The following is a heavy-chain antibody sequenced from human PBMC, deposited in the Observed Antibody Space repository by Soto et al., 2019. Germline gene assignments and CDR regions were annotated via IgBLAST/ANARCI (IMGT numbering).Heavy chain of an antibody. D-gene: IGHD4-17*01. CDR3: ARQNYGDYELDY. Sequence: PSETLSLTCTVSGGSISSSSYYWGWIRQPPGKGLEWIGSIYYSGSTYYNPSLKSRVTISVDTSKNQFSLKLSSVTAADTAVYYCARQNYGDYELDYWGQGTLVTVSS. CDR1: GGSISSSSYY. V-gene: IGHV4-39*01. CDR2: IYYSGST. J-gene: IGHJ4*02.